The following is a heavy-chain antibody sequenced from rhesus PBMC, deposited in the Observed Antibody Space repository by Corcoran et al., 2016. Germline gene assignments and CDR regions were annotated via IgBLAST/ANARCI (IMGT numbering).Heavy chain of an antibody. Sequence: EVQLVESGGGLVKPGGYLRLSCAASGFTFSSSAIHWVLLAPGKGLEWVAVITQNGSKKYDADSVKDLFTISRDNSKNMLYLQMNNLKLEDTAVYYCARAEELELTLDYWGQGVLVTVSS. CDR1: GFTFSSSA. J-gene: IGHJ4*01. D-gene: IGHD1-1*01. V-gene: IGHV3-54*02. CDR3: ARAEELELTLDY. CDR2: ITQNGSKK.